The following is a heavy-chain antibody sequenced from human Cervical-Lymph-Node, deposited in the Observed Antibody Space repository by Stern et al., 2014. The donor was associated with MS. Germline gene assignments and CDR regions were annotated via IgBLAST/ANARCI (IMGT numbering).Heavy chain of an antibody. CDR1: VISLSTSGMS. CDR2: MYWDDDK. V-gene: IGHV2-5*02. J-gene: IGHJ4*02. Sequence: QVTLRESGPTLIKPTQILTLTCTFSVISLSTSGMSVGWIRQPPGKALEWLALMYWDDDKRYSPSLESRLTITQDTSKSQVVLTMTNVDPVDTATYYCAHLDLRSSRPFDYWGQGTLVSVSS. CDR3: AHLDLRSSRPFDY. D-gene: IGHD3-3*01.